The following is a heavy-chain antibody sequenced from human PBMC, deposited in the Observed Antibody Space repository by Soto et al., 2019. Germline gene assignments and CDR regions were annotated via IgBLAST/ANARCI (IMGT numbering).Heavy chain of an antibody. CDR3: AKDLGKGSWYFDL. CDR1: EFTFSNYG. J-gene: IGHJ2*01. V-gene: IGHV3-23*01. Sequence: LSLSCAASEFTFSNYGMSWVRQAPGKGLEWVSTIVDSGVATFYADSVKGRFTISRDNSRNTLYLQMNSLRVEDMAVYYCAKDLGKGSWYFDLWGRGTLVTVSS. CDR2: IVDSGVAT.